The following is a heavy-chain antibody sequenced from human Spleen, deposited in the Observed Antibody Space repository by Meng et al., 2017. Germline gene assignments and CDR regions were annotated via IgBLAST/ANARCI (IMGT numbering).Heavy chain of an antibody. CDR1: GGSFIGDY. J-gene: IGHJ4*02. CDR2: INNSGTT. D-gene: IGHD4-11*01. V-gene: IGHV4-34*01. Sequence: VEPKQWGAGLLKPSETLSLACVFSGGSFIGDYRGWSRQPPGKGREWIGEINNSGTTNYNPSLESRATISVDTAQNNLSLKLSSVTAADSAVYYCARGPTTMAHDFDYWGQGTLVTVSS. CDR3: ARGPTTMAHDFDY.